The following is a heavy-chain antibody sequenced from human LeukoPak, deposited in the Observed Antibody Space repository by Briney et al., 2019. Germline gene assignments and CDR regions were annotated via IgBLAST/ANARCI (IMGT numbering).Heavy chain of an antibody. CDR3: SFSLNY. V-gene: IGHV3-7*01. CDR1: GFTFGTSW. J-gene: IGHJ4*01. Sequence: GGSLRLSCAASGFTFGTSWMDWVRQDPGKGLEWVANINRDGSEKYYEDSVKGRFTISRDNTKNSLYLQMNSLRPEDTAIYYCSFSLNYWGPGTLVTVSS. CDR2: INRDGSEK.